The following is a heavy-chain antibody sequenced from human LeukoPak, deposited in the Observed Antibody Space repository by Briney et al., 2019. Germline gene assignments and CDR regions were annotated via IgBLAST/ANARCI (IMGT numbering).Heavy chain of an antibody. CDR3: ARAGPGYSSSWDHFDY. CDR2: IKQDGSEK. D-gene: IGHD6-13*01. Sequence: GGSLRLSCAASGFTFSSYWMSWVRQAPGKGLGWVANIKQDGSEKYYVDSVKGRFTISRDNAKNSLYLQMNSLRAEDTAVYYCARAGPGYSSSWDHFDYWGQGTLVTVSS. V-gene: IGHV3-7*01. CDR1: GFTFSSYW. J-gene: IGHJ4*02.